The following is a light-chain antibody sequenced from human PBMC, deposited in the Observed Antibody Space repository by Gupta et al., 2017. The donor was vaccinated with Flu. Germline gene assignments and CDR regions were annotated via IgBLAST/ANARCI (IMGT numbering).Light chain of an antibody. Sequence: GTLSLSPGERATLSCRASQSISRSYLAWYQRKPGQAPRLLIFGASSRATGIPDRFSGSGSGTDFTLTISRLEPEDFAVYYCQQDDSSRFTFGHGTKVDIK. CDR3: QQDDSSRFT. CDR1: QSISRSY. V-gene: IGKV3-20*01. CDR2: GAS. J-gene: IGKJ3*01.